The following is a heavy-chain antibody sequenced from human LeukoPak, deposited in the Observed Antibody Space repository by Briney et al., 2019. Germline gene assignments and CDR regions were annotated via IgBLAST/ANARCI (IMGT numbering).Heavy chain of an antibody. CDR1: GFTFSSYS. CDR3: ARVLSTPDSPRDY. CDR2: ISSSSSYI. V-gene: IGHV3-21*01. D-gene: IGHD1-1*01. Sequence: PGGSLRLSCAASGFTFSSYSMNWVRQAPGKGLEWVSSISSSSSYIYYADSVKGRFTISRDNAKNSLYLQMNSLRAEDTAVYYCARVLSTPDSPRDYWGQGTLVTVSS. J-gene: IGHJ4*02.